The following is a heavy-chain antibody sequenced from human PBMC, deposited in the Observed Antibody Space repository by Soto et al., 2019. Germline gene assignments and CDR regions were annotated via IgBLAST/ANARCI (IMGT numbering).Heavy chain of an antibody. CDR1: GFTFSSYA. V-gene: IGHV3-48*03. J-gene: IGHJ6*02. CDR3: ARDAEHSGYDFYYYYGMDV. D-gene: IGHD5-12*01. CDR2: ISSSGSTI. Sequence: SGGSLRLSCAASGFTFSSYAMNWVRQAPGKGLEWVSYISSSGSTIYYADSVKGRFTISRDNAKNSLYLQMNSLRAEDTAVYYCARDAEHSGYDFYYYYGMDVWGQGTTVTVSS.